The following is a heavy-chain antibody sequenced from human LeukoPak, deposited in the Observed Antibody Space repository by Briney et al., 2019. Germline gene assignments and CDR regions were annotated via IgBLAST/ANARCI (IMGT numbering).Heavy chain of an antibody. Sequence: SETLSLTCAVYGGSFSGYYWSWIRQPPGKGLEWIGEINHSGSTNYNPSLKSRVTISVDTSKNQFSLKLSSMTAADTAVYYCARNTVTPTLFDYWGQGTLVTVSS. V-gene: IGHV4-34*01. CDR2: INHSGST. D-gene: IGHD4-11*01. J-gene: IGHJ4*02. CDR1: GGSFSGYY. CDR3: ARNTVTPTLFDY.